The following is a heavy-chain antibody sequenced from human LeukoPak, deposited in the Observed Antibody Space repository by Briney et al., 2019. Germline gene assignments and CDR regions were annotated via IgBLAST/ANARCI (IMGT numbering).Heavy chain of an antibody. Sequence: PGGSLRLSCAASGFTFSSYTMNWVRQAPGKGLEWASSISTSSTYIYYADSVKGRFTISRVNARNSLYLQMNSLRAEDTAVYYCARDRAAYSSPTTQDYWGQGTLVTVSS. J-gene: IGHJ4*02. D-gene: IGHD6-13*01. V-gene: IGHV3-21*01. CDR3: ARDRAAYSSPTTQDY. CDR1: GFTFSSYT. CDR2: ISTSSTYI.